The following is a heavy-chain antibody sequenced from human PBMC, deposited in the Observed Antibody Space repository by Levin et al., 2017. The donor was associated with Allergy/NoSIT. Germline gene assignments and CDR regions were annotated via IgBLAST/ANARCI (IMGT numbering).Heavy chain of an antibody. J-gene: IGHJ6*03. CDR2: IYSGGST. V-gene: IGHV3-66*04. D-gene: IGHD3-10*01. Sequence: QSGGSLRLSCAASGFTVSTNYMSWVRQAPGKGLEWVSVIYSGGSTYYADSVKGRFTISRDKSNNTLYLQMNSLRAEDTGVYYCARQDRSQVGSGTYDNGYYYFYYLDVWGKGTTVTVSS. CDR3: ARQDRSQVGSGTYDNGYYYFYYLDV. CDR1: GFTVSTNY.